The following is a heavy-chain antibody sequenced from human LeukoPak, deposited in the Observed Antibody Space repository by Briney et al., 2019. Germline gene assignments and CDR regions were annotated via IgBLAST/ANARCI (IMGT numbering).Heavy chain of an antibody. CDR3: ARFTTYYYDSSGYDDAFDI. J-gene: IGHJ3*02. CDR1: GGSFSGYY. CDR2: INHSGST. Sequence: SETLSLTCAVYGGSFSGYYWSWIRQPPGKGLEWIGEINHSGSTTYNPSLKSRVTISVDTSKNQFSLKLSSVTAADTAVYYCARFTTYYYDSSGYDDAFDIWGQGTMVTVSS. D-gene: IGHD3-22*01. V-gene: IGHV4-34*01.